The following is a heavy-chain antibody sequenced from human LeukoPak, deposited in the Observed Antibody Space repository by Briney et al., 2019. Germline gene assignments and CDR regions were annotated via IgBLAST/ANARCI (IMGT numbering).Heavy chain of an antibody. D-gene: IGHD2-2*01. CDR1: GYTFTSYG. J-gene: IGHJ4*02. V-gene: IGHV1-18*01. CDR2: ISAYNGNT. Sequence: ASVKVFCKASGYTFTSYGISWVRQAPGQGLEWMGWISAYNGNTNYAQKLQGRVTMTTDTSTSTAYMELRSLRSDDTAVCYCARALRGTYCSSTSCYESEFDYWGQGTLVTVSS. CDR3: ARALRGTYCSSTSCYESEFDY.